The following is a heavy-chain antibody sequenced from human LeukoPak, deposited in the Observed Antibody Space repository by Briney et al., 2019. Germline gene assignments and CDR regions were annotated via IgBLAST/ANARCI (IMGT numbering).Heavy chain of an antibody. V-gene: IGHV5-51*01. CDR2: IYPGDYDT. CDR1: EYSFTTYL. J-gene: IGHJ4*02. D-gene: IGHD2-8*02. Sequence: GESLKISGKAPEYSFTTYLIGWSGQMPGKGLEWMGIIYPGDYDTRYSPSFQGQVTISADKSISTAYLQWSSLKASDTAMYYGVSHRTGSYPFDYWGQGTLVTVSS. CDR3: VSHRTGSYPFDY.